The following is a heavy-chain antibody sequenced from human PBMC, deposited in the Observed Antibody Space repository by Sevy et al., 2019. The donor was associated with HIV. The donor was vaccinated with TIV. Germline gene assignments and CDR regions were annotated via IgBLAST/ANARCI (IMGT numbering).Heavy chain of an antibody. D-gene: IGHD3-10*01. CDR2: IYHSGST. CDR3: AKDPGITMVRRGGWFDP. J-gene: IGHJ5*02. V-gene: IGHV4-4*02. CDR1: GDSISSTHW. Sequence: SETLSLTCAVSGDSISSTHWWNWVRQPPGKGLEWIGEIYHSGSTNYNPSLRSRVVISVDKPKNQFSLRLSSVTAADTAVYYCAKDPGITMVRRGGWFDPWGQGTLVTVSS.